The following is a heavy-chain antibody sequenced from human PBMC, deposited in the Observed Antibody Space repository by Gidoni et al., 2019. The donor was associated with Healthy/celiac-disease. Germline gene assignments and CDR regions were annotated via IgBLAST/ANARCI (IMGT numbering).Heavy chain of an antibody. CDR2: MNPNSGNT. D-gene: IGHD3-16*02. J-gene: IGHJ6*02. CDR3: AVGGVIVPYYYYGMDV. V-gene: IGHV1-8*01. CDR1: GYTFTSYD. Sequence: QVQLVQSGAEVKTPGASVKVSCKASGYTFTSYDINWVRQATGHGLGWMGWMNPNSGNTGYAQKFQGRVTMTRNTSISTAYMELSSLRSEDTAVYYCAVGGVIVPYYYYGMDVWGQGTTVTVSS.